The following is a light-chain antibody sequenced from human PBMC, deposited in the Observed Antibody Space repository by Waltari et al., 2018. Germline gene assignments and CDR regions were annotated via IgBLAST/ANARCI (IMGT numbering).Light chain of an antibody. V-gene: IGKV4-1*01. J-gene: IGKJ4*01. CDR1: QRVLYSSNNKNY. CDR2: WAS. CDR3: QQYYGTPCT. Sequence: DIVMTQSPDSLAVSLGERATINCKSSQRVLYSSNNKNYLAWYHQKPGQPPKLLIYWASTRESGVPDRFSGSGSGTDFTLTISSLQAEDVAVYYCQQYYGTPCTFGGGTKVEMK.